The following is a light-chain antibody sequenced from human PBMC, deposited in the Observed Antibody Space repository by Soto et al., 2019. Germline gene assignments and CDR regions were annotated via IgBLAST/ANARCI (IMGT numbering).Light chain of an antibody. V-gene: IGLV2-14*01. CDR1: SSDVGGYNY. CDR3: SSYISSSIRNV. Sequence: QSVLTQPASVSGSPGQSITISCTGTSSDVGGYNYVSWYQQHPGKAPKLMIHEVSNRPSGVSNRFSGSKSGNTASLTISGLQAEDEADYYCSSYISSSIRNVFGTGTKVTVL. J-gene: IGLJ1*01. CDR2: EVS.